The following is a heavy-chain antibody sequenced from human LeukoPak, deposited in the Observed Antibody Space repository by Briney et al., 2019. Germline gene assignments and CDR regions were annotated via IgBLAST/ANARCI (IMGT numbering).Heavy chain of an antibody. V-gene: IGHV4-39*07. CDR2: IYYTGTT. Sequence: SETLSLTCTVSGGSISSPNNYWGWIRQPPGMGLEWIGTIYYTGTTYYNPSLTSRVTMSVDTSRNQFSLKLSSVTAADTAVYYCAREGNQGMDWGQGTLVT. CDR1: GGSISSPNNY. CDR3: AREGNQGMD. D-gene: IGHD3-10*01. J-gene: IGHJ4*02.